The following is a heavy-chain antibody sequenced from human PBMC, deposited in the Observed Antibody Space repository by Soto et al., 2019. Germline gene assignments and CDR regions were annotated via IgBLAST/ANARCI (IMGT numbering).Heavy chain of an antibody. D-gene: IGHD2-2*01. CDR3: ARGYMCSSTSCPWATWFDP. J-gene: IGHJ5*02. CDR2: INAGNGNT. V-gene: IGHV1-3*01. Sequence: ASVKVSCKASGYTFTSYAMHWVRQAPGQRLEWMGWINAGNGNTKYSQKFQGRVTITRDTSASTAYMELSSLRSEDTAVYYCARGYMCSSTSCPWATWFDPWGQGTLGTVSS. CDR1: GYTFTSYA.